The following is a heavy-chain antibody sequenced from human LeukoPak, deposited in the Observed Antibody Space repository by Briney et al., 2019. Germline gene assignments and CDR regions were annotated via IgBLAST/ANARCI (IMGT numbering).Heavy chain of an antibody. J-gene: IGHJ4*02. CDR1: GFTFSSYA. D-gene: IGHD3-3*01. CDR2: ISGSGGST. CDR3: AKDLSWQYGPPSTWSGPYFDY. V-gene: IGHV3-23*01. Sequence: GGSLRLSCAASGFTFSSYAMSWVRQAPGKGLEWVSAISGSGGSTYYADSVKGRFTISRDNSKNTLYLQMNSLRAEDTAVYYCAKDLSWQYGPPSTWSGPYFDYWGQGTLVTVSS.